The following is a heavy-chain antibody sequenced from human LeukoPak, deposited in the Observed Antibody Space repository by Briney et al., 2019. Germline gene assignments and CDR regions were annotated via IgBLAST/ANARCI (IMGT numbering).Heavy chain of an antibody. CDR2: ISPSGAST. CDR1: GYTFTSYY. Sequence: ASVNVSCEASGYTFTSYYVHWVRQASGQGLEWMGIISPSGASTSYAQKFQGRVTMTRDMSTSTVYMELSSLISEDTAVYYCARGSSRGPRDAFDFWGQGTMATLSS. CDR3: ARGSSRGPRDAFDF. J-gene: IGHJ3*01. D-gene: IGHD2-15*01. V-gene: IGHV1-46*01.